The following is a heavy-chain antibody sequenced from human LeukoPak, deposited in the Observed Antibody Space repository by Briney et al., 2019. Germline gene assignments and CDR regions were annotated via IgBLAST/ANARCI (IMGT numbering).Heavy chain of an antibody. CDR3: ARDRHY. Sequence: GRSLRLSCAASGFTFGAYAMHWVRQSPGKGLEWVALISYDGNNEWYADSVKGRFTVSRDNAKNSLYLQMNSLRAEDTAVYYCARDRHYWGQGTLVTVSS. V-gene: IGHV3-30*04. CDR1: GFTFGAYA. J-gene: IGHJ4*02. CDR2: ISYDGNNE.